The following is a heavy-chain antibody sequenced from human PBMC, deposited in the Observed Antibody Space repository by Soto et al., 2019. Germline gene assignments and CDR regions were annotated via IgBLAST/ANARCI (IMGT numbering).Heavy chain of an antibody. CDR3: ARHGYSYGGGYFDY. Sequence: PASGFTVSSNYMSWVRQAPGQGLEWVSVIYSGGSAYYADSVKGRFTISRDNSKNTLYLQMNSLRAEDTAVYYCARHGYSYGGGYFDYWGQGPLVTVSS. J-gene: IGHJ4*02. V-gene: IGHV3-66*04. D-gene: IGHD5-18*01. CDR1: GFTVSSNY. CDR2: IYSGGSA.